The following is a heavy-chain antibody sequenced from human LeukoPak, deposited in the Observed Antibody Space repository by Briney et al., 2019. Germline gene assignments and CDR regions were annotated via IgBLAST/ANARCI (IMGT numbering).Heavy chain of an antibody. Sequence: GGSLRLSCAASGFTLSDYYMSWFRQAPGKGLEWVSYISKSGDSIYYADSVKGRFTISRDDSKNSLYLQMNSLRIEDTALYYCAKDRSIAAAGVDYWGQGTQVTVSS. J-gene: IGHJ4*02. D-gene: IGHD6-13*01. CDR1: GFTLSDYY. V-gene: IGHV3-11*01. CDR2: ISKSGDSI. CDR3: AKDRSIAAAGVDY.